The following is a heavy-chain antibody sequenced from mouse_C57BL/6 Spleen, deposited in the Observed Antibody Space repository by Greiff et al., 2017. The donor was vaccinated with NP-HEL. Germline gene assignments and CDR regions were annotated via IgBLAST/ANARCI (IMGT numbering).Heavy chain of an antibody. CDR3: ARDYGSSPWYFDV. CDR2: IHPNSGST. D-gene: IGHD1-1*01. V-gene: IGHV1-64*01. Sequence: QVQLQQPGAELVKPGASVKLSCKASGYTFTSYWMHWVKQRPGQGLEWIGMIHPNSGSTNYNEKFKSKATLTEDKSSSTAYMQLSSLTSEDSAVYYCARDYGSSPWYFDVWGTGTTVTVSS. J-gene: IGHJ1*03. CDR1: GYTFTSYW.